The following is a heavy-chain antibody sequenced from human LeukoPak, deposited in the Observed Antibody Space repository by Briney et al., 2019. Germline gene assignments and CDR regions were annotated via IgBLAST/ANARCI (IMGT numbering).Heavy chain of an antibody. CDR2: TFHRSKWYN. Sequence: SQTLSLTCAISGDSVSSNSATWNWIRQSPSRGLEWLGRTFHRSKWYNEYAVSVKSRIIVNPDTSTNHFSLQLNSVTPEDTAVYYCARYVTGAFDIWGLGTIVTVSS. D-gene: IGHD2-21*02. V-gene: IGHV6-1*01. CDR1: GDSVSSNSAT. CDR3: ARYVTGAFDI. J-gene: IGHJ3*02.